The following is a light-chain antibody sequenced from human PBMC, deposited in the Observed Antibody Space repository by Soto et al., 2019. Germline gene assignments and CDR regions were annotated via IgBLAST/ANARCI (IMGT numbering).Light chain of an antibody. V-gene: IGKV3-20*01. CDR2: GAS. CDR3: QQYGSSGT. CDR1: QSVSIN. Sequence: EIVLTQSPGTLSLSPGERATLSCRASQSVSINLAWYQQKPGQAPRLLIYGASNRATGIPDRFRGSGSGTDFTLTISRLEPEDFAVYYCQQYGSSGTFGQGTKVDIK. J-gene: IGKJ1*01.